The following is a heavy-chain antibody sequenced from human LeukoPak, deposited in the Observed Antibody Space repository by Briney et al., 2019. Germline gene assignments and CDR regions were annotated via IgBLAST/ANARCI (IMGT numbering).Heavy chain of an antibody. V-gene: IGHV1-69*06. CDR2: IIPIFGTA. CDR1: GGTFSSYA. J-gene: IGHJ5*02. CDR3: ARDWGTVIDP. D-gene: IGHD3-16*01. Sequence: SVMVSCKASGGTFSSYAISWVRQAPGQGLEWMGGIIPIFGTANYAQKFQGRVTITADKSTSTAYMELSSLRAEDTAVYYCARDWGTVIDPWGQGTLVTVSS.